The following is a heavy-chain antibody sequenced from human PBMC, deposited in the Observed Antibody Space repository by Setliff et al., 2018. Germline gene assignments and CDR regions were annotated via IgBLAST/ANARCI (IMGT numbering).Heavy chain of an antibody. CDR2: IHYNGNL. Sequence: SETLSLTCAVSGGSISSSSYYWGWIRQSPGEGLEWIANIHYNGNLYYNPSLKNRATISMDTSKIQFSLKLISVTVADTALYFCARRPTGPGAPFDIWGHGTMVTVSS. J-gene: IGHJ3*02. CDR1: GGSISSSSYY. D-gene: IGHD3-10*01. V-gene: IGHV4-39*01. CDR3: ARRPTGPGAPFDI.